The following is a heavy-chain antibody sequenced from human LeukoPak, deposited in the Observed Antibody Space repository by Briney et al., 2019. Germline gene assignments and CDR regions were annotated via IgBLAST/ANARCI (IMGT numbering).Heavy chain of an antibody. CDR2: INPNSGGT. Sequence: ASVKVSCKASGYTFTGYYVHWVRQAPGQGLEWMGWINPNSGGTNYAQKFQGRVTMTRDTSISTAYMELSRLRSDDTAVYYCARVRQQWLVVVGNSAFDIWGQGTMVTVSS. D-gene: IGHD6-19*01. CDR3: ARVRQQWLVVVGNSAFDI. V-gene: IGHV1-2*02. J-gene: IGHJ3*02. CDR1: GYTFTGYY.